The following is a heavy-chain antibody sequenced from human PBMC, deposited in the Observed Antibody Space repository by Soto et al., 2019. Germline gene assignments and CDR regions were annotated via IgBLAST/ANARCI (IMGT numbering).Heavy chain of an antibody. D-gene: IGHD5-12*01. Sequence: QVQLVESGGGVVQPGRSLRLSCAASGFTFSAYGMHWVRQAPGKGLEWVALIWYDGSNKYYADSVKGRFTISRDNSKNTLYLQMNSLRAEDTAVYYCARPRRDGYNPNYGMDVWGQGTTVTVSS. CDR1: GFTFSAYG. CDR3: ARPRRDGYNPNYGMDV. V-gene: IGHV3-33*01. CDR2: IWYDGSNK. J-gene: IGHJ6*02.